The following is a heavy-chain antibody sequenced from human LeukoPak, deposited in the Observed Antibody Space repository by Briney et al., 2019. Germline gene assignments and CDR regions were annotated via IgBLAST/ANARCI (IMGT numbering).Heavy chain of an antibody. CDR2: ISNRGSTR. J-gene: IGHJ1*01. V-gene: IGHV3-48*04. CDR1: GSTFSSNS. D-gene: IGHD6-6*01. Sequence: PGGSLRLSCAASGSTFSSNSMNWVRQAPGKGLEWVSYISNRGSTRYYTDSVKGRFTISRDNAKNSLYLQMNSLRAEDTAVYYCVRDFSSSSTAYLQHWGQGTLVTVSS. CDR3: VRDFSSSSTAYLQH.